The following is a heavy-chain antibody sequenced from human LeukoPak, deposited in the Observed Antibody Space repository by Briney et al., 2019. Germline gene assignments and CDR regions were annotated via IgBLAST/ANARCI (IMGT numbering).Heavy chain of an antibody. V-gene: IGHV5-51*01. Sequence: GESLEISCKGSGYSFTSYWIGWVRQMPGKGLEWMGIIYPGDSDTRYSPSFQGQVTISADKSISTAYLQWSSLKASDTAMYCCARLLPQSNIVVVPAPFDYWGQGTLVTVSS. CDR1: GYSFTSYW. J-gene: IGHJ4*02. CDR3: ARLLPQSNIVVVPAPFDY. D-gene: IGHD2-2*01. CDR2: IYPGDSDT.